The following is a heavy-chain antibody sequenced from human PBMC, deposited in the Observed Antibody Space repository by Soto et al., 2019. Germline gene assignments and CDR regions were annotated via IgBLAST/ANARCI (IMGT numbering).Heavy chain of an antibody. CDR1: GDSISSYY. V-gene: IGHV4-59*08. CDR3: ARRPGYSSSRVDS. CDR2: VHNSGAT. D-gene: IGHD5-18*01. J-gene: IGHJ4*02. Sequence: QVQLQESGPGLVKPSETLSLTCIVSGDSISSYYWTWFRQPPGKGLEWIGYVHNSGATHYSPSLQSRVTTSLDTSNSHVSLKLTSVTAADAAVYYCARRPGYSSSRVDSWGQGALVTVSS.